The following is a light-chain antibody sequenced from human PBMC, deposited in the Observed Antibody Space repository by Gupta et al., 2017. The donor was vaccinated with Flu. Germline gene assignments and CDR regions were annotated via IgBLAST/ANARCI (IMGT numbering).Light chain of an antibody. V-gene: IGLV2-14*04. Sequence: SDVGGYNYVSWYQQHPGKAPKLMIYDVSNRPSGVSNRFSGSKSGNTASLTISGLQAEDEADYYCSSYTSSSTLEVFGTGTKVTVL. CDR3: SSYTSSSTLEV. J-gene: IGLJ1*01. CDR1: SDVGGYNY. CDR2: DVS.